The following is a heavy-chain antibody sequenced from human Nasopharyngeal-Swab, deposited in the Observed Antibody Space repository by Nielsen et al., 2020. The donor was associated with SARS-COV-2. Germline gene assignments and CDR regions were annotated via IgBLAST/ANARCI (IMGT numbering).Heavy chain of an antibody. V-gene: IGHV3-30-3*01. D-gene: IGHD3-10*01. Sequence: GGSLRLSCAASGFTFSSYAMHWVRQAPGKGLEWVAAISYDGSNKYYADSVKGRFTISRDNSKNTLYLQMNSLRAEDTAVYYCARDLGSRFGEMYLYYFDYWGQGTLVTVSS. CDR3: ARDLGSRFGEMYLYYFDY. J-gene: IGHJ4*02. CDR1: GFTFSSYA. CDR2: ISYDGSNK.